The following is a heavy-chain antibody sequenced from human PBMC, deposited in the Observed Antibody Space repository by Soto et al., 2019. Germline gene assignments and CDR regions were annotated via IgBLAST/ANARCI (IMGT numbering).Heavy chain of an antibody. V-gene: IGHV3-30*18. D-gene: IGHD6-19*01. CDR1: SFRFSAYG. CDR3: VKGGYKTGWPPFDH. Sequence: QVKLVEFGGAVVQSGRSLRLSCTASSFRFSAYGMHWVRQAPGKGLEWVALISDDGKTQFFTESVEGRFTISRDNSRNTLYLQMNRLRPEETAVYYCVKGGYKTGWPPFDHWGHGTRVTVSS. CDR2: ISDDGKTQ. J-gene: IGHJ4*01.